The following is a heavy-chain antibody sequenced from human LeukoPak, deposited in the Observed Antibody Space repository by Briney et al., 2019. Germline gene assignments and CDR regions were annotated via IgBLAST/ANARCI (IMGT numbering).Heavy chain of an antibody. CDR2: TYYRSKWYN. J-gene: IGHJ6*03. CDR1: GDSVSSNSAA. CDR3: ARGSRRDFYYYYYMDV. Sequence: SQTLSLTCAISGDSVSSNSAAWNWIRQSPSRGLEWLGRTYYRSKWYNDYAVSVKSRITINPDTSKNQFSLQLNSVTPEDTAVYYCARGSRRDFYYYYYMDVWGKGTTVTISS. V-gene: IGHV6-1*01.